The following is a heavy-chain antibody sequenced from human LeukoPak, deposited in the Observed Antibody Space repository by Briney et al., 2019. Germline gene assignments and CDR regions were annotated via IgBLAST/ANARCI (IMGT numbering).Heavy chain of an antibody. V-gene: IGHV4-4*02. CDR3: ARGSEASGYDYNPIDY. CDR2: IYHSGST. D-gene: IGHD5-12*01. Sequence: PSETLSLTCAVSGGSISSSNWWSWVRQPPGKGLEWIGEIYHSGSTNYNPSLKSQVTISVDKSKNQFSLKLSSVTAADTAVYYCARGSEASGYDYNPIDYWGQGTLVTVSS. J-gene: IGHJ4*02. CDR1: GGSISSSNW.